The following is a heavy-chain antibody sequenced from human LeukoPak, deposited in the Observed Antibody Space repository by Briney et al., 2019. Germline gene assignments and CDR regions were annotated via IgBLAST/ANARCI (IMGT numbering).Heavy chain of an antibody. D-gene: IGHD5-18*01. CDR3: ARGRGYSQYEDY. CDR2: IYHSGST. V-gene: IGHV4-38-2*02. Sequence: SETLSLTCTVSGYSISSGYYWGWIRQPPGKGLEWIGSIYHSGSTYYNPSLKSRVTISVDTSKNQFSLKLSSVTAADTAVYYCARGRGYSQYEDYWGQGTLVTVSS. CDR1: GYSISSGYY. J-gene: IGHJ4*02.